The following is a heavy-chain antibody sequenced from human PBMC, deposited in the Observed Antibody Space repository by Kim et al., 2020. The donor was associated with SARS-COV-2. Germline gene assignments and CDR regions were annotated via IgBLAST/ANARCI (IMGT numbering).Heavy chain of an antibody. Sequence: ASVKVSCKASGYTFTGYYMHWVRQAPGQGLEWMGWINPNSGGTNYAQKFQGRVTMTRDTSISTAYMELSRLRSDDTAVYYCARVVRIVGATDFDYWGQGTLVTVSS. CDR2: INPNSGGT. V-gene: IGHV1-2*02. CDR1: GYTFTGYY. CDR3: ARVVRIVGATDFDY. D-gene: IGHD1-26*01. J-gene: IGHJ4*02.